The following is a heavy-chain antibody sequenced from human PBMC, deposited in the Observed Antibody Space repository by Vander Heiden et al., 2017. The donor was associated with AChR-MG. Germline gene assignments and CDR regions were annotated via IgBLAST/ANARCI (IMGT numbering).Heavy chain of an antibody. CDR1: GFTFRSYS. V-gene: IGHV3-48*02. Sequence: EVQLVESGGGLVQPGGSLRLSCAASGFTFRSYSMNWVRQAPGKGLEWVSYIRVSSYVIYYADSVKGRFTISRDNAKNSLYLQMNSLRDEDTAVYYCARALGSTRPYGIDVWGQGTTVTVSS. CDR2: IRVSSYVI. CDR3: ARALGSTRPYGIDV. J-gene: IGHJ6*02. D-gene: IGHD2-2*01.